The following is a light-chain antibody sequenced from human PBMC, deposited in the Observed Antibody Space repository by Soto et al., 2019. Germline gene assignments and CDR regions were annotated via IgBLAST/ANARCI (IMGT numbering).Light chain of an antibody. V-gene: IGLV1-44*01. CDR2: SKN. J-gene: IGLJ2*01. CDR3: AAWDDTLNGPV. Sequence: QSVLTQPPSASGTPGQRVTISCSGSSSNIGSDTVNWFQQLPGTAPKLLIYSKNQRPSAVPDRFSGSKSGTSASLAISGLQSEDEADYYCAAWDDTLNGPVFGGGTKLTVL. CDR1: SSNIGSDT.